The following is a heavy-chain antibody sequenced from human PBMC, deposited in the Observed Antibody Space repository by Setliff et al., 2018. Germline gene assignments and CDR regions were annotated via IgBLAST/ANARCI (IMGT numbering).Heavy chain of an antibody. CDR1: GGSFSTHY. J-gene: IGHJ6*03. Sequence: PSETLSLTCTVSGGSFSTHYWNWIRQTPGKGLEWIGHINRRGSTNFSPSLKSRVTISLDTSKNQFSLNLTSVTAADTAVYYCARASSGWYSAYYYYMDVWGKGTTVTVSS. CDR2: INRRGST. D-gene: IGHD6-19*01. CDR3: ARASSGWYSAYYYYMDV. V-gene: IGHV4-4*08.